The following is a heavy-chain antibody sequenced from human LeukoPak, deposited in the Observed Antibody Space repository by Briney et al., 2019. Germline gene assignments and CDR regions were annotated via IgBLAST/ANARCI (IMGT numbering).Heavy chain of an antibody. CDR2: INAGNGNT. V-gene: IGHV1-3*01. CDR3: ARDGLYYYDSSGYYDGHFDY. CDR1: GYPFTSYA. Sequence: GGAVEISFKASGYPFTSYAMHWVRPAPGERVEWMGWINAGNGNTKYSQKFQGRVTITRDTSASTAYMELSSLRSEDTAVYYCARDGLYYYDSSGYYDGHFDYWGQGTLVTVSS. J-gene: IGHJ4*02. D-gene: IGHD3-22*01.